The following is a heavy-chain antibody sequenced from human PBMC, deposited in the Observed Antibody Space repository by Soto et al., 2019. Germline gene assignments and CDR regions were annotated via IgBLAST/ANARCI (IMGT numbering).Heavy chain of an antibody. V-gene: IGHV4-39*01. CDR2: IYYSGST. CDR1: GGSISSSSYY. CDR3: ARRPWQLGQYYFDY. Sequence: QLQLQESGPGLVKPSETLSLTCTVSGGSISSSSYYWGWIRQPPGKGLEWIGSIYYSGSTYYNPSLKSRVTISVDTSKNQFSLKLSSVTAADTAVYYCARRPWQLGQYYFDYWGQGTLVTVSS. J-gene: IGHJ4*02. D-gene: IGHD6-13*01.